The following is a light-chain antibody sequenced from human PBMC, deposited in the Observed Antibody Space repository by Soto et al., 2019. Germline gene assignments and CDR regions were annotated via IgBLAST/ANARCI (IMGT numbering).Light chain of an antibody. Sequence: EIVLTQSPGTLSLSPGERVTLSCRARPSVSSNYFAWYQQKPGQAPRILIYGASSRATGIPDRFSGSGSVTDFTLTISRLEPEDFEVYYCQKYGSSPYTFGQGTKLAIK. CDR1: PSVSSNY. CDR2: GAS. V-gene: IGKV3-20*01. CDR3: QKYGSSPYT. J-gene: IGKJ2*01.